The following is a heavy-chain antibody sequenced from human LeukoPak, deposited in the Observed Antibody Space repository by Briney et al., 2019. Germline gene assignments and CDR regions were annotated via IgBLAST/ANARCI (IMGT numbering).Heavy chain of an antibody. CDR2: ISSSSSTI. Sequence: GGSLRLSCAASGFTFSSYSMNWVRQAPGKGLEWVSYISSSSSTIYYADSVKGRFTISRDNAKNSLYLQMNSLRDEDTAVYYCASLQGYCSSTSCYAIYYGMDVWGQGTTVTVSS. D-gene: IGHD2-2*01. CDR1: GFTFSSYS. V-gene: IGHV3-48*02. CDR3: ASLQGYCSSTSCYAIYYGMDV. J-gene: IGHJ6*02.